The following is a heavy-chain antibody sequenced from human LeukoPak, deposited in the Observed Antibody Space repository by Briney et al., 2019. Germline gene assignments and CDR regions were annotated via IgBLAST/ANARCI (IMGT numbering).Heavy chain of an antibody. CDR2: INPNSGGT. CDR3: ARAPIYGGYVDY. D-gene: IGHD4/OR15-4a*01. Sequence: GASVKVSCKASGYTFTGYYMHWVRQAPGQGLEWMGWINPNSGGTNYAQKFQGRVTMTRNTSISTAYMELSSLRSEDTAVYYCARAPIYGGYVDYWGQGTLVTVSS. V-gene: IGHV1-2*02. CDR1: GYTFTGYY. J-gene: IGHJ4*02.